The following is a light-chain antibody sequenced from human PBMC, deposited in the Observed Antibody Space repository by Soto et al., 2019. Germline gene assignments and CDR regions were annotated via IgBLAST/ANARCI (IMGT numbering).Light chain of an antibody. CDR2: ATS. CDR3: PQSYSTPYT. V-gene: IGKV1-39*01. J-gene: IGKJ2*01. CDR1: QTINNY. Sequence: DIQMTQSPSSLSASIGDRVTITCRPSQTINNYLSWYQQKPGKAPKLLIYATSRLQSGFPSRFSGSGSGTDFTLTISSLQSEDFATYYCPQSYSTPYTFGQGTKLDFK.